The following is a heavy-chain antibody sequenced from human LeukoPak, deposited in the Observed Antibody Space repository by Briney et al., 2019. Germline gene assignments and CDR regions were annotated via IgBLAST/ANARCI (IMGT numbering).Heavy chain of an antibody. V-gene: IGHV5-51*01. J-gene: IGHJ5*02. CDR3: ARGGTIFPALVWFDP. CDR2: VYPGDSDT. D-gene: IGHD3-3*01. Sequence: GESLKISCKGSGYSFTSYWIGWVRQMPGKGLEWMGIVYPGDSDTRYSPSFQGQVTISADKSISTAYLQWSSLKASDTAMYYCARGGTIFPALVWFDPWGQGTLVTVSS. CDR1: GYSFTSYW.